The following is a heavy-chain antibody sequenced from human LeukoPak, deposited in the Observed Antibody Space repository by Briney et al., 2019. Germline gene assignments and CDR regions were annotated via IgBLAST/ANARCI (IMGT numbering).Heavy chain of an antibody. Sequence: PSETLSLTCTVSGGSINDASWNWIRQPPGQGLEWIGYIYHSGGTNYNPSLKSRGSISLDTSKNQFSLKLSSVTAADTAVYYCARVGAYYRSLDSWGQGTLVTVSS. CDR1: GGSINDAS. CDR2: IYHSGGT. D-gene: IGHD3-10*01. CDR3: ARVGAYYRSLDS. J-gene: IGHJ4*02. V-gene: IGHV4-59*01.